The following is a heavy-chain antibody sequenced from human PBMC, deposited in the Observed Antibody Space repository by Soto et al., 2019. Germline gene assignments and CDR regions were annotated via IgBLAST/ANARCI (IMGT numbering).Heavy chain of an antibody. V-gene: IGHV4-39*01. J-gene: IGHJ4*02. CDR3: AAILVGATQHTDPGQ. Sequence: QVQLQESGPGLVKPSEPLSLLCNVSGGSINTNNYYWGWIRQPPGKGLEWIGSIYHLGTTYYNPSLMSRVSISIDTSKNQYALKLMSLTAADTAVYFCAAILVGATQHTDPGQWGQGTLVTVSS. CDR2: IYHLGTT. CDR1: GGSINTNNYY. D-gene: IGHD2-15*01.